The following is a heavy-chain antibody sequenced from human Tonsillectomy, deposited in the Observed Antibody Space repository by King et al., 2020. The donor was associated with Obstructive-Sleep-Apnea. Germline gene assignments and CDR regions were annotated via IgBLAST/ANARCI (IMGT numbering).Heavy chain of an antibody. CDR2: FSRSGGRT. D-gene: IGHD6-13*01. V-gene: IGHV3-23*04. CDR1: GFTFSSYA. Sequence: VQLVESGGGLVQPGGSLRLSCAASGFTFSSYAMSWVRQAPGKGLEWVSVFSRSGGRTYYADSVKGRFTISRDNSKNTLYLQMNSLRADDTAVYYCAKGPAQQLVPNYFAYWGRGTLVTVSS. CDR3: AKGPAQQLVPNYFAY. J-gene: IGHJ4*02.